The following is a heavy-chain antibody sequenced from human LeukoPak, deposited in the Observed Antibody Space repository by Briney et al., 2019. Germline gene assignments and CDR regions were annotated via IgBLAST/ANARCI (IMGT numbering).Heavy chain of an antibody. CDR1: GGSFSGYY. CDR2: INHSGST. CDR3: ARGDYDSSGYHNWFDP. J-gene: IGHJ5*02. Sequence: SGTLSLTCAVYGGSFSGYYWSWIRQPPGKGLEWIGEINHSGSTNYNPSLKSRVTISVDTSKNQFSLKLSSVTAADTAVYYCARGDYDSSGYHNWFDPWGQGTLVTVSS. D-gene: IGHD3-22*01. V-gene: IGHV4-34*01.